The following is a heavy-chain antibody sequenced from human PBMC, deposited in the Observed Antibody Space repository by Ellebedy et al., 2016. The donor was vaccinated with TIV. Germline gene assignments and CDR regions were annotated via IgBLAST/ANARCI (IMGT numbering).Heavy chain of an antibody. CDR2: IRHDGNER. J-gene: IGHJ4*02. D-gene: IGHD3-16*01. CDR1: GFTFSTYW. CDR3: ARDFMG. Sequence: GGSLRLSCAASGFTFSTYWMSWVRQAPGKGLEWVANIRHDGNERYYVDSVRGRFTISRDNAESSLYLQMNSLTAADTAVYYCARDFMGWGQGTLVTVSS. V-gene: IGHV3-7*01.